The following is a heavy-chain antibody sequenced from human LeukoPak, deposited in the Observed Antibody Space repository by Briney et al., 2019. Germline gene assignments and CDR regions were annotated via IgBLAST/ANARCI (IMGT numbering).Heavy chain of an antibody. CDR2: IGISSGNT. D-gene: IGHD6-19*01. V-gene: IGHV3-48*04. CDR1: GFPFIEYS. CDR3: ARIGYSSSCLDY. J-gene: IGHJ4*02. Sequence: GGSLRLSCTASGFPFIEYSMNWVRQAPGKGLEWISYIGISSGNTKYADSVKGRFTISADNAKNSLYLQMNSLRVEDTAVYYCARIGYSSSCLDYWGQGTLVTVSS.